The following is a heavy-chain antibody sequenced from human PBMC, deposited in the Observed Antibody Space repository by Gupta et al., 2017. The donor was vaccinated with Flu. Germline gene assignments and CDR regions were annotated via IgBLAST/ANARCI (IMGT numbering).Heavy chain of an antibody. CDR1: GFTFSNAW. Sequence: EVQLVESGGGLVKPGGSLRLSCAASGFTFSNAWMSWVRQAPGKGLEWVGRIKSKTDGGTTDYAAPVKGRFTISRDDSKNTLYLQMNSLKTEDTAVYYCTTDLVDTAMVYWYFDLWGRGTLVTVSS. CDR3: TTDLVDTAMVYWYFDL. V-gene: IGHV3-15*01. J-gene: IGHJ2*01. CDR2: IKSKTDGGTT. D-gene: IGHD5-18*01.